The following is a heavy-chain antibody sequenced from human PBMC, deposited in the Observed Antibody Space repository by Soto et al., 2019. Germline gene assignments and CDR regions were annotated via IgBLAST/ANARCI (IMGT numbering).Heavy chain of an antibody. CDR1: GYSFTSYW. D-gene: IGHD2-15*01. CDR3: ARHDEDIVVVVAAMREFDY. CDR2: IDPSDSYT. J-gene: IGHJ4*02. V-gene: IGHV5-10-1*01. Sequence: GESLKISIKGSGYSFTSYWISWVRQMPGKGLEWMGRIDPSDSYTNYGPSFQGHVTISADKSISTAYLQWSSLKASDTAMYYCARHDEDIVVVVAAMREFDYWGQGTLVTVSS.